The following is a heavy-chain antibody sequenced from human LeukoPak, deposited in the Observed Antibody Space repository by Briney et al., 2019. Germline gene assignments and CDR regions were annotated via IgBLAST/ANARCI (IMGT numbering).Heavy chain of an antibody. J-gene: IGHJ4*02. Sequence: VASVKVSCKASGFTFTSSAVQWVRQARGQRLEWIGWIVVGSGNTNYAQKFQERVTITRDTSTSTAYMELSSLRAEDTAVYYCAKDSNPSGSSFDYWGQGTLVTVSS. CDR2: IVVGSGNT. V-gene: IGHV1-58*01. CDR1: GFTFTSSA. CDR3: AKDSNPSGSSFDY. D-gene: IGHD1-26*01.